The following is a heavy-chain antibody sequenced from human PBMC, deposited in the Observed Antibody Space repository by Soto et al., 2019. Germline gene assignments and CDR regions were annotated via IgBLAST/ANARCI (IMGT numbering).Heavy chain of an antibody. CDR1: GFTFRDFA. Sequence: GGSLRLSCAATGFTFRDFAMHWVRQAPGKGLEWVSAISGSGGSTYYADSVKGRFTISRDNSKNTLYLQMNSLRAEDTAVYYCAKDPFYDSSGPHTYYYYGMDVWGQGTTVTVSS. CDR3: AKDPFYDSSGPHTYYYYGMDV. V-gene: IGHV3-23*01. CDR2: ISGSGGST. J-gene: IGHJ6*02. D-gene: IGHD3-22*01.